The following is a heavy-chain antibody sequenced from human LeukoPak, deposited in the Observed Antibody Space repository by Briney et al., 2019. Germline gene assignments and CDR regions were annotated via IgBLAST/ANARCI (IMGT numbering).Heavy chain of an antibody. CDR2: INPSGGST. CDR3: ARGFMDTAMSTDY. J-gene: IGHJ4*02. CDR1: GYTFTSYY. D-gene: IGHD5-18*01. Sequence: ASVKVSRKASGYTFTSYYMHWVRQAPGQGLEWMGIINPSGGSTSYAQKFQGRVTMTRDTSISTAYMELSRLRSDDTAVYYCARGFMDTAMSTDYWGQGTLVTVSS. V-gene: IGHV1-46*01.